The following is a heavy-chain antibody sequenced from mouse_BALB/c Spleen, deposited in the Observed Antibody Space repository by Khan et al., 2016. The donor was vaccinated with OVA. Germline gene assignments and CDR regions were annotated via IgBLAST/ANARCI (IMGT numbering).Heavy chain of an antibody. CDR3: ARVYGGDFDD. CDR2: ISYSGNT. J-gene: IGHJ2*01. V-gene: IGHV3-2*02. D-gene: IGHD1-1*01. Sequence: EVQLQESGPGLVKPSQSLSLICTVTGYSITSDYAWNWIRQFPGNKLEWMGFISYSGNTNYNPSLKSRISITRATSKNQFFLHLNSVTTEDTATYYCARVYGGDFDDWGQGTTLTVSS. CDR1: GYSITSDYA.